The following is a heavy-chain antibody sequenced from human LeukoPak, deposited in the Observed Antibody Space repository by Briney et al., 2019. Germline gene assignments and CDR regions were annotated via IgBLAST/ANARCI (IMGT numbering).Heavy chain of an antibody. D-gene: IGHD1-26*01. V-gene: IGHV4-59*01. J-gene: IGHJ4*02. Sequence: SETMSLTCTVSGGSISSYYWSWIRQPPGKVLEWIGYIYYSGSTYYNPSLKSRVTISLDTSKNQFSLKLTSVTAADTAVYYCARGGGTTVDYWGQGTLVIVSS. CDR1: GGSISSYY. CDR2: IYYSGST. CDR3: ARGGGTTVDY.